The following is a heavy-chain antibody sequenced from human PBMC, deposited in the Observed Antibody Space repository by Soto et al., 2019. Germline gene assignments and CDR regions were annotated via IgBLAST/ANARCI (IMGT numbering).Heavy chain of an antibody. J-gene: IGHJ4*02. D-gene: IGHD1-26*01. CDR3: TRLVGGTVDY. CDR2: TYYRSKWYN. V-gene: IGHV6-1*01. Sequence: SQTLSLTCVISGDSVSSNSAAWNWIRQSPSRGLEWLGRTYYRSKWYNDSAVSVKGRLTINPDTSKNQFSLQLNSVTPEDTAVYYCTRLVGGTVDYWGQGTLVTVSS. CDR1: GDSVSSNSAA.